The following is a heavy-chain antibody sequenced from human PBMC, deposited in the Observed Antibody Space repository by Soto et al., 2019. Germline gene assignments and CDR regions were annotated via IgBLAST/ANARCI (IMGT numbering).Heavy chain of an antibody. V-gene: IGHV4-59*01. Sequence: SETLSLTCTVSGGSTSSYYWSWIRQPPGKGLEWIGYIYYSGSTNYNPSLKSRVTISVDTSKNQFSLKLGSVTAADTAVYYCVHSRGWNDVGNFDYWGQGTLVTVSS. CDR3: VHSRGWNDVGNFDY. CDR2: IYYSGST. D-gene: IGHD6-19*01. CDR1: GGSTSSYY. J-gene: IGHJ4*02.